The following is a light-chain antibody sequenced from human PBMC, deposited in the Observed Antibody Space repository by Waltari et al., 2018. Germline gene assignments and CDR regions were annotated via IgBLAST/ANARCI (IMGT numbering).Light chain of an antibody. CDR1: HSVSNY. J-gene: IGKJ3*01. CDR2: DAS. V-gene: IGKV3-11*01. Sequence: EIVLTQSPATLSLSPGERATPSCEASHSVSNYLAWYQQKRGQTPRLLIYDASNRATGIPARFSGSGSGTDFTLTISGLEPEDSAVYYCQLRYSWPPKFTFGPGTKVEIK. CDR3: QLRYSWPPKFT.